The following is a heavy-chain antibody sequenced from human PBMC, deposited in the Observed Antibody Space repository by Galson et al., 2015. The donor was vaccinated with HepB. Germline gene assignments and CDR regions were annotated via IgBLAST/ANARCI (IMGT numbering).Heavy chain of an antibody. J-gene: IGHJ4*02. CDR1: GGSFSGYY. Sequence: TLSLTCAVYGGSFSGYYWSWIRKPPGKGLEWIGEINHSGSTNYNPSLKSRVTISVDTSKNQFSLKLSSVTAADTAVYYCALRGGDDTEEGFDYWGQGTLVTVSS. CDR3: ALRGGDDTEEGFDY. D-gene: IGHD3-16*01. V-gene: IGHV4-34*01. CDR2: INHSGST.